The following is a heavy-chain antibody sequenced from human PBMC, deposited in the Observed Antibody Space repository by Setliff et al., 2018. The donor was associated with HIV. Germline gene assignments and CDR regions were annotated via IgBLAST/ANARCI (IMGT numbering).Heavy chain of an antibody. CDR1: GYSFSNYF. Sequence: ASVKVSCKASGYSFSNYFIHWVRQAPGQGLEWMGMVHPSVGSTSYAQRFQGRVTMTRGTSTGTVYMELSSLRSEDSAVYYCARQGFCSITSCYYFDSWGQGTLVTVSS. D-gene: IGHD2-2*01. V-gene: IGHV1-46*01. CDR2: VHPSVGST. J-gene: IGHJ4*02. CDR3: ARQGFCSITSCYYFDS.